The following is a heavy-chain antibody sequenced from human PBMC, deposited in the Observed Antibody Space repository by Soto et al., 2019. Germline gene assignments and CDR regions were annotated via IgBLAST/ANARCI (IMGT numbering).Heavy chain of an antibody. D-gene: IGHD2-2*01. CDR3: ARSQGSSTSLEIYYYYYYGMDV. Sequence: QVQLVQSGAEVKKPGSSVKVSCNASGGTFGSYAISWVRQAPGQGLEWMGGIIPIPGTANFAQKFQGRVTMAADESTSTAYMELSSLRSEDTAVYYCARSQGSSTSLEIYYYYYYGMDVWGQGTTVTVSS. CDR2: IIPIPGTA. CDR1: GGTFGSYA. J-gene: IGHJ6*02. V-gene: IGHV1-69*01.